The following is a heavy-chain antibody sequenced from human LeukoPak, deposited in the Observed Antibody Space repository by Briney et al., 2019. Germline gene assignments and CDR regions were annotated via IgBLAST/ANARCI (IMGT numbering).Heavy chain of an antibody. CDR1: GVSISSGGYY. J-gene: IGHJ4*02. D-gene: IGHD4-23*01. CDR2: IYYSGST. V-gene: IGHV4-31*03. CDR3: ARVASSPYGGNPLDY. Sequence: SETLSLTCTVSGVSISSGGYYWSWIRQHPGKGLEWIGYIYYSGSTYYNPSIKRRVTISVDTSKNQFSLKLSSVTAADTAVYYCARVASSPYGGNPLDYWGQGTLVTVSS.